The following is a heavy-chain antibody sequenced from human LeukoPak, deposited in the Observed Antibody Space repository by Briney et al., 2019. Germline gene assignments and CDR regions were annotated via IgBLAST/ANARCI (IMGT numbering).Heavy chain of an antibody. Sequence: GGSLRLSCAASGFTFSSYEMNWVRQAPGKGLQWVSDISSSGTTIHYADSVKGRFTISRDNAKNSLYLQMNSLRAEDTAVYYCARKYCSTTSCLFDNWGQGTLVTVSS. V-gene: IGHV3-48*03. J-gene: IGHJ4*02. CDR3: ARKYCSTTSCLFDN. CDR1: GFTFSSYE. CDR2: ISSSGTTI. D-gene: IGHD2-2*01.